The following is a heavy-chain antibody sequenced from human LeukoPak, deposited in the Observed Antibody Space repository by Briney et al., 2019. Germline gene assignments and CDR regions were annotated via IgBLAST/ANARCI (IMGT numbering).Heavy chain of an antibody. Sequence: SETLSLTCTVSGGSISSGSYYWSWIRQPAGKGLEWIGRIYTSGSTNYNPSLKSRVTISVGTSKNQFSLKLSSVTAADTAVYYCARAYCSSTSCYTWDAFDIWGQGTMVTVSS. CDR1: GGSISSGSYY. J-gene: IGHJ3*02. CDR3: ARAYCSSTSCYTWDAFDI. CDR2: IYTSGST. D-gene: IGHD2-2*02. V-gene: IGHV4-61*02.